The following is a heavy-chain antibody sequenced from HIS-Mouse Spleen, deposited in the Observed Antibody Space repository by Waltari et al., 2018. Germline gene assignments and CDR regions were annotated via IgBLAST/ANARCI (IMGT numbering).Heavy chain of an antibody. CDR3: ARGEIIAAPYRY. V-gene: IGHV4-34*01. CDR2: INHSGST. D-gene: IGHD6-6*01. CDR1: GGSFSGYY. Sequence: AGLLKPSETLSLTCAVYGGSFSGYYWSWIRQPPGKGLEWIGEINHSGSTNYNPSLKSRVTISVDTSKNQFSLKLSSVTAADTAVYYCARGEIIAAPYRYWGQGTLVTVSS. J-gene: IGHJ4*02.